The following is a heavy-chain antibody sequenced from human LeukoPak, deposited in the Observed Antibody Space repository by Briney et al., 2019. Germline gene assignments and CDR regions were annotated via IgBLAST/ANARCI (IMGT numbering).Heavy chain of an antibody. CDR2: ISYDGSNK. V-gene: IGHV3-30-3*01. Sequence: GGSLRLSCAASGFTFSSYAMHWVRQALGKGLEWVAVISYDGSNKYYADSVKGRFTISRDNSKNTLYLQMNSLRAEDTAVYYCAREAFYSSSWSYYYYGMDVWGQGTTVTVSS. CDR1: GFTFSSYA. D-gene: IGHD6-13*01. J-gene: IGHJ6*02. CDR3: AREAFYSSSWSYYYYGMDV.